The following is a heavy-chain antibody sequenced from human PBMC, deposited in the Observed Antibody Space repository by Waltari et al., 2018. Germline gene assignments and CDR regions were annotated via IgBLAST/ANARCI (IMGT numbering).Heavy chain of an antibody. CDR2: IRYDGSYK. CDR1: GFTFSSSG. J-gene: IGHJ4*02. Sequence: QVQLVESGGGVVQPGGSLRLSCAASGFTFSSSGMHWVRQAPGKGLEWWAFIRYDGSYKYYADSGKGRFTIARDNSKNTLYLQINSLRAEDTAVYYCAKGLRTTVTPLGYWGQGTLVTVSS. V-gene: IGHV3-30*02. D-gene: IGHD4-4*01. CDR3: AKGLRTTVTPLGY.